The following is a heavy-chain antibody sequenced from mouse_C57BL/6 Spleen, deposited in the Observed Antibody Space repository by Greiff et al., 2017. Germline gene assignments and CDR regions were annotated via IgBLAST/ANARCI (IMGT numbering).Heavy chain of an antibody. Sequence: QVQLQQPGAELVKPGASVKMSCKASGYTFTSYWITWVKQRPGQGLEWIGDIYPGSGSTNYNEKFKSKATLTVDTSSSTAYLRLSSLTSEDSAVYYCAIYSQGYFDVWGTGTTVTVSS. D-gene: IGHD1-3*01. V-gene: IGHV1-55*01. CDR3: AIYSQGYFDV. CDR2: IYPGSGST. CDR1: GYTFTSYW. J-gene: IGHJ1*03.